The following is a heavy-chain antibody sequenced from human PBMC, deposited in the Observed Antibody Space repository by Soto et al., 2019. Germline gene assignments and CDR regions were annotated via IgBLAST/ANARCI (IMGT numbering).Heavy chain of an antibody. J-gene: IGHJ6*02. CDR1: GGSFSGYY. D-gene: IGHD3-9*01. CDR2: INHSGST. Sequence: SSETLSLTCAVYGGSFSGYYWSWIRQPPGKGLEWIGEINHSGSTNYNPSLKSRVTISVDTSKNQFSLKLSSVTAADTAVYYCARGRHILTGYYISYYYYGMDVWGQGTTVT. CDR3: ARGRHILTGYYISYYYYGMDV. V-gene: IGHV4-34*01.